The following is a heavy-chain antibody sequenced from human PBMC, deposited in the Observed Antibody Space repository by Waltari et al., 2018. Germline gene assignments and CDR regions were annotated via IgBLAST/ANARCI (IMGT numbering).Heavy chain of an antibody. D-gene: IGHD6-6*01. CDR3: AREGTGIAARPFDY. Sequence: QVQLQESGPGLVKPSETLSLTCTVSGGSISSYYWSWIRQPPGKGLEWIGYIYYSGSTNYNPPLKSRVTISVDTSKNQFSLKLSSVTAADTAVYYCAREGTGIAARPFDYWGQGTLVTVSS. V-gene: IGHV4-59*01. CDR1: GGSISSYY. J-gene: IGHJ4*02. CDR2: IYYSGST.